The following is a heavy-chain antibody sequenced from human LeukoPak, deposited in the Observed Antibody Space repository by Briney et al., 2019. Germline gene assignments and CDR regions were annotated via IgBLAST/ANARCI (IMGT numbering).Heavy chain of an antibody. CDR3: AKWKYSNSGIDDY. J-gene: IGHJ4*02. CDR2: ISGSGGSR. V-gene: IGHV3-23*01. CDR1: GFTLSTYA. D-gene: IGHD6-6*01. Sequence: GGSLRLSSEPSGFTLSTYAMNWVRQAPGKRLERVSGISGSGGSRYYGGCVKGRFTLARDNSKNTLYLQMDSLRAEDTAVYYCAKWKYSNSGIDDYWGQGTLVTVSS.